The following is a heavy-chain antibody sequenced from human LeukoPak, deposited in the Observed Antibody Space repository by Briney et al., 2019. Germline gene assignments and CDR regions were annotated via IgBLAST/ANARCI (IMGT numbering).Heavy chain of an antibody. CDR2: IWYDGSNK. V-gene: IGHV3-33*01. Sequence: GGSLRLSCAASGFTFSSYGMHWVRQAPGKGLEWVAVIWYDGSNKYYADSVKGRFTISRDNSKNTLYLQMNSLRAEDTAVYYCARFGGSGSYSGYWGQGTLATVSS. J-gene: IGHJ4*02. CDR1: GFTFSSYG. D-gene: IGHD1-26*01. CDR3: ARFGGSGSYSGY.